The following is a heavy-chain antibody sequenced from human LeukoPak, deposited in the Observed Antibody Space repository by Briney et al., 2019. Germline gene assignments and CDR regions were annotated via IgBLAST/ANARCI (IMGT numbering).Heavy chain of an antibody. J-gene: IGHJ4*02. CDR3: ARAGIAVAGKGLDY. D-gene: IGHD6-19*01. V-gene: IGHV3-7*01. CDR2: IKPDGSLI. CDR1: GFTFSSYW. Sequence: GGSLRLSCAASGFTFSSYWMTWVRQGPGKGLEWVANIKPDGSLIYYVDSVKGRFTISRDNAKNSLYLQMNSLRAEDTAVYYCARAGIAVAGKGLDYWGQGTLVTVSS.